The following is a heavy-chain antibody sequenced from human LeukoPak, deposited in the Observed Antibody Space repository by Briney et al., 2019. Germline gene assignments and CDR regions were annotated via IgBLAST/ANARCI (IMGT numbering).Heavy chain of an antibody. CDR2: INSGSTYM. CDR1: GFYFSSYS. CDR3: ARVEATTGRNYHYYYMDV. V-gene: IGHV3-21*01. J-gene: IGHJ6*03. D-gene: IGHD1-1*01. Sequence: GGSLRLSYGASGFYFSSYSMNWVRQSPGKGLEWVSSINSGSTYMYYADSVKGRFTISRDNAKNSLHLQMDSLRAEDTAVYFCARVEATTGRNYHYYYMDVWGKGTTVTVSS.